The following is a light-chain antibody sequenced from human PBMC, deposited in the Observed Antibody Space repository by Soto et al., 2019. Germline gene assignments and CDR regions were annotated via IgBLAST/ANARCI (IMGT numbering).Light chain of an antibody. Sequence: EIVLTQSPGTLSLSPGERATLSCRASQSVNSNYLAWHQQKPGQAPRLLIYGASSRATGTPDRFSGSGSGTDFTLTISRLEPEDFAVYFCQQYGTTPPTFGQGTKVEIK. CDR3: QQYGTTPPT. V-gene: IGKV3-20*01. J-gene: IGKJ1*01. CDR2: GAS. CDR1: QSVNSNY.